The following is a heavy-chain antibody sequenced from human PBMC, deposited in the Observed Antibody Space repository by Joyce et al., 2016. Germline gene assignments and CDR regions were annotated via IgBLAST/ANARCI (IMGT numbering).Heavy chain of an antibody. Sequence: EVQLLESGGGLVQPGGSLRLSCAISGFTFRNYDMSWVRQAPGKGLEWVSQIDSSGIRGNIRYKDSVEGRFTISRDNSKNTLYLQMNSLRVEDTAVYYCVRRPIGSIDYWGQGTLVTVSS. CDR2: SSGIRGNI. CDR1: GFTFRNYD. D-gene: IGHD5-12*01. J-gene: IGHJ4*02. CDR3: VRRPIGSIDY. V-gene: IGHV3-23*01.